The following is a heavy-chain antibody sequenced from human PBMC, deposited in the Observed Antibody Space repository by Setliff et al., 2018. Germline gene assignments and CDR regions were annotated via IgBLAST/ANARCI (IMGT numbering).Heavy chain of an antibody. D-gene: IGHD6-13*01. J-gene: IGHJ4*02. CDR3: ARGLAAAGTRYFDY. Sequence: PSETLSLTCTVSGGSISSYYWSWIRQPPGKGLEWIGYIYYSGSTNYNPSLKSRVTISVDTSKNQFSLKLSSVTAADTAVYYCARGLAAAGTRYFDYWGQGTLVTVSS. V-gene: IGHV4-59*08. CDR1: GGSISSYY. CDR2: IYYSGST.